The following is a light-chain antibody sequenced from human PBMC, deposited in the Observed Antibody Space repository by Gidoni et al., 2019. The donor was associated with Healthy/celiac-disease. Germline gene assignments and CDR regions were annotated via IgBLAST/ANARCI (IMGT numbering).Light chain of an antibody. CDR2: CAS. J-gene: IGKJ1*01. Sequence: VLTQSPGPLCLSPGERATLSCRASQSVSSRYLAWYQQKPGQAPRLLIYCASSRGPGIPDRFSGSGSGTDFTLTISRLEPEDFAVYYCQQYGSSPPRTFXQXTKVEIK. CDR3: QQYGSSPPRT. V-gene: IGKV3-20*01. CDR1: QSVSSRY.